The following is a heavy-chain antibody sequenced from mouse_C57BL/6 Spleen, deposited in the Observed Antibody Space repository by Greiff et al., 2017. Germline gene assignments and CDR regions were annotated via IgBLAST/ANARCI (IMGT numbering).Heavy chain of an antibody. CDR3: ARIYDGYYGEFAY. D-gene: IGHD2-3*01. CDR1: GYTFTSYW. Sequence: VQLVESGAELAKPGASVKLSCKASGYTFTSYWMHWVKQRPGQGLEWIGYINPSSGYTKYNQKFKDKATLTADKSSSTAYMQLSSLTYEDSAVYYCARIYDGYYGEFAYWGQGTLVTVSA. J-gene: IGHJ3*01. V-gene: IGHV1-7*01. CDR2: INPSSGYT.